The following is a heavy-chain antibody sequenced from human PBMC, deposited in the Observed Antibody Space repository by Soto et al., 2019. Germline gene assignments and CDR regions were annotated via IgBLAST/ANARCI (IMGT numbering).Heavy chain of an antibody. CDR1: VGSFSGYY. V-gene: IGHV4-34*12. D-gene: IGHD2-2*01. CDR3: ARPRYQNNTFYFYFDF. CDR2: TFQGGST. Sequence: PSETLSLTCAVYVGSFSGYYWSWIRQPPGKGLEWIGETFQGGSTNYSPSLKSRVTISVDTSKNQISLELSSVTAADTAVYYCARPRYQNNTFYFYFDFWGQGTLVTVSS. J-gene: IGHJ4*02.